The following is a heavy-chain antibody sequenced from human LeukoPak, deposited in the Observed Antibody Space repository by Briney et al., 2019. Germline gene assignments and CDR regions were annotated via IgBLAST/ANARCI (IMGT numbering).Heavy chain of an antibody. D-gene: IGHD3-3*01. CDR2: ISGSGGST. V-gene: IGHV3-23*01. J-gene: IGHJ5*02. Sequence: GGSLRLSCAASGFTFSSYAMSWVRQAPGKGLEWVSAISGSGGSTYYADSVKGRFTISRDNSKNTLYLQMNSLRAEDTAVYYCAKDRSGYDSWSGYSNWFDPWGQGTLVTVSS. CDR3: AKDRSGYDSWSGYSNWFDP. CDR1: GFTFSSYA.